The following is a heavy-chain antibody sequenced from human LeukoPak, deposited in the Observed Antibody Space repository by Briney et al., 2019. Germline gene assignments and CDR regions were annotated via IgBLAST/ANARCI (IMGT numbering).Heavy chain of an antibody. D-gene: IGHD3-22*01. J-gene: IGHJ4*02. CDR3: ARDYYDSSGYQRVDY. CDR1: GGSISSSYW. CDR2: IYHSGST. V-gene: IGHV4-4*02. Sequence: SETLSLTCAVSGGSISSSYWWSWVRQPPGKGLAWIGEIYHSGSTNYNPSLKSRVTISVDKSKNQFSLKLSSVTAADTAVYYCARDYYDSSGYQRVDYWGQGTLVTVSS.